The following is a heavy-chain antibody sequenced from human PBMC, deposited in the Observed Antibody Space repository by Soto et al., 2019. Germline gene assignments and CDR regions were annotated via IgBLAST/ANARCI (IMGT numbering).Heavy chain of an antibody. J-gene: IGHJ6*02. CDR3: ARDLYYYDSSGYANYYGMDV. CDR1: GYSFTSYW. CDR2: IYPGDSDT. D-gene: IGHD3-22*01. V-gene: IGHV5-51*01. Sequence: PGESLKISCNGSGYSFTSYWIGWVRQMPGKGLEWMGIIYPGDSDTRYSPSFQGQVTISADKSISTAYLQWSSLKASDTAMYYCARDLYYYDSSGYANYYGMDVWGQGTTVTVSS.